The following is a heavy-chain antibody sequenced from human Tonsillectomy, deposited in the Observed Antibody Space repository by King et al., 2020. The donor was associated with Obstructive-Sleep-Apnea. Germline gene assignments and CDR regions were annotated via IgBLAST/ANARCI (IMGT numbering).Heavy chain of an antibody. Sequence: QLQESGPGLVKSSQTLSLTCTVSGGSISSGGYYWSWIRQHPGKGLEWIGYIYDSGSTYYNPSLKSRVTISVDTSKNQFSLKLTSVTAADTAVYYCARDPGAFSGYDKTRFDCWGQGTLVSVSS. CDR1: GGSISSGGYY. J-gene: IGHJ4*02. CDR3: ARDPGAFSGYDKTRFDC. CDR2: IYDSGST. V-gene: IGHV4-31*03. D-gene: IGHD5-12*01.